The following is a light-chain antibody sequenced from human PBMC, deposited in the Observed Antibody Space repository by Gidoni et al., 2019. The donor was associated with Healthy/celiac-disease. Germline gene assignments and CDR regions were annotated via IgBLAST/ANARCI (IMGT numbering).Light chain of an antibody. V-gene: IGLV2-14*01. J-gene: IGLJ1*01. Sequence: QSALTQPASVSVSPGQSITISCTGSSSDVGGYNYVSWYQQHPGKAPKLMIYDVSNRPSGVSNRFSGSKSGNTASLTISGLQAEDEADYDCSSYTSSSTPYVFGTGTKVTVL. CDR3: SSYTSSSTPYV. CDR1: SSDVGGYNY. CDR2: DVS.